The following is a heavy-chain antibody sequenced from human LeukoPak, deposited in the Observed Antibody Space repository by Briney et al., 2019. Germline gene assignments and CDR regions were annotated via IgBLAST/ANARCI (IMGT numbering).Heavy chain of an antibody. J-gene: IGHJ4*02. D-gene: IGHD6-19*01. CDR2: ISGSGGST. CDR3: AKDPGGSGWYFDY. Sequence: GASLRLSCAASGFTFSSYAMSWVRQAPGKGLEWVSAISGSGGSTYYADSVKGRFTISRDNSKNTLYLQMNSLRAEDTVVYYCAKDPGGSGWYFDYWGQGTLVTVSS. CDR1: GFTFSSYA. V-gene: IGHV3-23*01.